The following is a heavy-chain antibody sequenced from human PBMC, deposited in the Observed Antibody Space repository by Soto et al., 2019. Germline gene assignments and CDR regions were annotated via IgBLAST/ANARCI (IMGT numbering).Heavy chain of an antibody. CDR1: GFTFSSYA. V-gene: IGHV3-23*01. Sequence: GGSLRLSCAASGFTFSSYAMSWVRQAPGKGLEWVSAISGSGGSTYYADSVKGGVTISRDNSKNTLYLQMNSLRAEDTAVYYCAKAAYSSSFPWFDPWGQGTLVTVSS. CDR3: AKAAYSSSFPWFDP. J-gene: IGHJ5*02. D-gene: IGHD6-13*01. CDR2: ISGSGGST.